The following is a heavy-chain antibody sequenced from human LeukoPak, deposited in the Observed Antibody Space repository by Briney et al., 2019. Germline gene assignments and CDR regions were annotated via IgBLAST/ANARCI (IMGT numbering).Heavy chain of an antibody. Sequence: GGSLRLSCVASGFTFRNYWMHWVRHPPGKGLVWVSRIYVDGRTTNYADSVKGRFTISRDNAKNTVYMEMNSLSVEDTATYYCIRDFRSADLWGQGTLVTVTS. CDR3: IRDFRSADL. V-gene: IGHV3-74*01. CDR2: IYVDGRTT. CDR1: GFTFRNYW. J-gene: IGHJ5*02.